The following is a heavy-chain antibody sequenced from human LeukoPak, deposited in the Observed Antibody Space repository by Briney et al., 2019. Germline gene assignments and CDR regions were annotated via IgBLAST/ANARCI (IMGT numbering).Heavy chain of an antibody. V-gene: IGHV4-38-2*02. CDR1: GYSISSGYY. J-gene: IGHJ4*02. CDR3: ARQDFWSGYPHFDY. Sequence: PSETLSLTCTVSGYSISSGYYWGWIRQPPGKGLEWIGSIYHSGSTYYNPSLKSRVTISVDTSKNQFSLKLSSVTAADTAVYYCARQDFWSGYPHFDYWGQGTLVTVSS. D-gene: IGHD3-3*01. CDR2: IYHSGST.